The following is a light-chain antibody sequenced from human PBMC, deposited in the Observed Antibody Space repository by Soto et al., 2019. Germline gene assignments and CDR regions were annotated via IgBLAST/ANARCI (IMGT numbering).Light chain of an antibody. CDR3: SSYTDVVTLEV. CDR2: EVS. Sequence: QSVLTQPASVSGSLGQSITISCTGTSTDFGGQNYVSWYQQHPGRAPKLILYEVSNRPSGISDRFSGSKSGNTASLTISGLQAEDMADYYCSSYTDVVTLEVFGPGTKVTVL. CDR1: STDFGGQNY. J-gene: IGLJ1*01. V-gene: IGLV2-14*01.